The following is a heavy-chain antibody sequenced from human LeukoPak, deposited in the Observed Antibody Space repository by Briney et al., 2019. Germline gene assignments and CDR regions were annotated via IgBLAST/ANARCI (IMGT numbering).Heavy chain of an antibody. CDR1: GFTFNSYW. CDR2: IYSGGST. V-gene: IGHV3-66*02. CDR3: ARDSGSAPFDY. D-gene: IGHD1-26*01. Sequence: GGSLRLSCAASGFTFNSYWMSWVRQAPGKGLEWVSVIYSGGSTYYADSVKGRFTISRDNSKNTLYLQMNSLRAEDTAVYYCARDSGSAPFDYWGQGTLVTASS. J-gene: IGHJ4*02.